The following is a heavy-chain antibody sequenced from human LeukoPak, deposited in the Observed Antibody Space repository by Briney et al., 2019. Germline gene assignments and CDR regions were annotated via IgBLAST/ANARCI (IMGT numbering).Heavy chain of an antibody. Sequence: PGGSLRLSCAASGFTFSSYEMNWVRQAPGKGLEWVSAISGSGGSTYYADSVKGRFTISRDNSKNTLYLQMNSLRAEDTAVYYCAKDGSITMIVVVLNYFDYWGQGTLVTVSS. CDR1: GFTFSSYE. CDR3: AKDGSITMIVVVLNYFDY. V-gene: IGHV3-23*01. CDR2: ISGSGGST. D-gene: IGHD3-22*01. J-gene: IGHJ4*02.